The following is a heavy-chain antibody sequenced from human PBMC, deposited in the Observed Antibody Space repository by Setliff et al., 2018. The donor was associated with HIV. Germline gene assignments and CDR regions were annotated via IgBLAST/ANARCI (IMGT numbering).Heavy chain of an antibody. CDR1: GGSISSGSYY. D-gene: IGHD2-2*01. Sequence: SETPSLTCTVSGGSISSGSYYWSWIRQPAGKGLEWIGRIYTSGSTNYNPSLKSRVTISVDTSKNQFSLKLSSVTAADTAVYYCARDHIVVVPAAISYYSYGMDVWGQGTTVTVSS. CDR3: ARDHIVVVPAAISYYSYGMDV. V-gene: IGHV4-61*02. CDR2: IYTSGST. J-gene: IGHJ6*02.